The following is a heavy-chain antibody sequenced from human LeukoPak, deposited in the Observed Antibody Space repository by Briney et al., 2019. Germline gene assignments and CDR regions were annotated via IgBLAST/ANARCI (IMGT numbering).Heavy chain of an antibody. CDR2: IKEDGSDK. CDR3: ARAGRGYSYGPPNY. CDR1: GFRFTTYW. D-gene: IGHD5-18*01. Sequence: GGSLRLSCAASGFRFTTYWMTWVRQAPGKGLEWVANIKEDGSDKHYVDSVKGRFTISRDNAKNSLYLQMNSLRAEDTAVYYCARAGRGYSYGPPNYWGQGTLVTVSS. J-gene: IGHJ4*02. V-gene: IGHV3-7*01.